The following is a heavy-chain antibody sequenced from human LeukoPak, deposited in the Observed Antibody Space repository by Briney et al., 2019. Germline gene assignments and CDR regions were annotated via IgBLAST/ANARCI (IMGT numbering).Heavy chain of an antibody. J-gene: IGHJ4*02. CDR3: ARDYCSSSSCDLYYFDY. V-gene: IGHV3-21*01. CDR1: GFTFSSYS. D-gene: IGHD2-2*01. Sequence: GGSLRLSCAASGFTFSSYSMNWVRQAPGKGLEWVASISSGSSYIYYAHSVKGRFTISRDNAKNSLYLQMNSLRAEDTAVYYCARDYCSSSSCDLYYFDYWGQRTLVTVSS. CDR2: ISSGSSYI.